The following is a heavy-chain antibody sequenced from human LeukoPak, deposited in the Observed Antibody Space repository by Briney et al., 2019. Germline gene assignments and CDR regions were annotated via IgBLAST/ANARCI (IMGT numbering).Heavy chain of an antibody. V-gene: IGHV3-23*01. J-gene: IGHJ6*02. Sequence: GGSLRLSCAASGFIFSSHSMSWVRQAPGKGLEWVSVITGSGGNTYYADSVKGRFTISKDNSKNTVYQQMSSLRVDDTAVYYCAKAASSSWPSYYYGMDVWGQGTTVTVSS. CDR2: ITGSGGNT. CDR1: GFIFSSHS. CDR3: AKAASSSWPSYYYGMDV. D-gene: IGHD6-13*01.